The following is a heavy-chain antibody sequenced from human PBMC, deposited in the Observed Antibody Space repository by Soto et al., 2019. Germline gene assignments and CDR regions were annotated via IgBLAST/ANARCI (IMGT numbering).Heavy chain of an antibody. CDR2: ISYDGSSE. Sequence: GGSLRLSCVDSGFSFRTYPMHWVRQAPGKGLEWVALISYDGSSEAYGESVRDRFTVSRDNSKNTLYLQLNSLRPEDTAVYYCATSSGYLNYFDYWGQGTLVTVSS. CDR3: ATSSGYLNYFDY. D-gene: IGHD6-19*01. J-gene: IGHJ4*02. CDR1: GFSFRTYP. V-gene: IGHV3-30-3*01.